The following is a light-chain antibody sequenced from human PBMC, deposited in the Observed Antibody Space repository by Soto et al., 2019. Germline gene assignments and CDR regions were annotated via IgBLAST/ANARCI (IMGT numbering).Light chain of an antibody. CDR2: DAS. J-gene: IGKJ1*01. CDR3: QQYNNYWT. Sequence: DIQMTQSPSTLSASVVDSVTSTCRASQNIRNWLAWYQQKPGKAPNPLIYDASSLKSGVPARFSGSGSGTEFTLTISNLQPDDSATYYCQQYNNYWTFGQGTKVDIK. V-gene: IGKV1-5*01. CDR1: QNIRNW.